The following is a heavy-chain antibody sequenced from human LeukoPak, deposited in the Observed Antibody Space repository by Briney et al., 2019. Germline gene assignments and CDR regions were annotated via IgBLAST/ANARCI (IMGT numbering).Heavy chain of an antibody. CDR2: INHSGST. V-gene: IGHV4-34*01. D-gene: IGHD1-26*01. J-gene: IGHJ4*02. CDR3: ARGPPRSGSYLYY. Sequence: PSETLSLTCAVYGGSFSGYYWSWIRQPPGKGLEWIGEINHSGSTNYNPSLKSRVTISVDTSKNQFSLKLSSVTAADTAVYYCARGPPRSGSYLYYWGQGTLVTVSS. CDR1: GGSFSGYY.